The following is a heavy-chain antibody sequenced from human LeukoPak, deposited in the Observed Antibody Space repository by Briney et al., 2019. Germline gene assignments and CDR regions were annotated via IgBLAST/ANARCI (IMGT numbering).Heavy chain of an antibody. CDR2: INQDGSKE. V-gene: IGHV3-7*01. D-gene: IGHD5-12*01. Sequence: GGSLRLSCTASGFIFSNYWMTWVRQAPGKGLEWVAQINQDGSKEYYIDSVKARFSISRDNARNSLSLQMNSLRAEDTAVYYCVTDGGVSGYDLLDYWGQGTLVTVSS. CDR1: GFIFSNYW. CDR3: VTDGGVSGYDLLDY. J-gene: IGHJ4*02.